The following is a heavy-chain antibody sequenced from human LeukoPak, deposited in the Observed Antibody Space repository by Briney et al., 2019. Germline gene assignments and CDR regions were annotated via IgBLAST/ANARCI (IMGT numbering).Heavy chain of an antibody. CDR1: GFTFSSYS. Sequence: PGGSLRLSCAASGFTFSSYSMNWVRQAPGKGLEWVSYISSGSSAIYYAESVKGRFTISRDNAKNSLYLQMNSLKDEDTAVYFCARPDVGGSSTSCIYWGQGTLVTVSS. CDR2: ISSGSSAI. J-gene: IGHJ4*02. CDR3: ARPDVGGSSTSCIY. V-gene: IGHV3-48*02. D-gene: IGHD2-2*01.